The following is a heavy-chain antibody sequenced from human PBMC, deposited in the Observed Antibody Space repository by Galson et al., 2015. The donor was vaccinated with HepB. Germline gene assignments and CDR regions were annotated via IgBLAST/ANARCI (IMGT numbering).Heavy chain of an antibody. V-gene: IGHV1-18*01. J-gene: IGHJ4*02. Sequence: SVKVSCKASGYTFTSYGISWVRQAPGQGLEWVGWISAYNGNTNYAQKLQGRVTMTTDTSTSTAYMELRSLRSDDTAVYYCARDLRILSYCGGDCYYFDYWGQGTLVTVSS. CDR1: GYTFTSYG. CDR2: ISAYNGNT. D-gene: IGHD2-21*02. CDR3: ARDLRILSYCGGDCYYFDY.